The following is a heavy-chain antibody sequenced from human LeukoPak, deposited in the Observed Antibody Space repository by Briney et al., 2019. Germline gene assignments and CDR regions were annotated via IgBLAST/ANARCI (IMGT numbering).Heavy chain of an antibody. CDR2: IKQDGSEK. CDR1: GFTFGSYW. J-gene: IGHJ4*02. CDR3: ARDLAAAGRPFDY. D-gene: IGHD6-13*01. V-gene: IGHV3-7*01. Sequence: GGSLRLSCAASGFTFGSYWMSWVRQAPGKGLEWVANIKQDGSEKYYVDSVKGRFTISRDNAKNSLYLQMNSLRAEDTAVYYCARDLAAAGRPFDYWGQGTLVTVSS.